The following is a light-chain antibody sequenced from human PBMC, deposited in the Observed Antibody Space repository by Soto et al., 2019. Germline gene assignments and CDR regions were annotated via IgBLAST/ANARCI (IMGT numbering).Light chain of an antibody. V-gene: IGKV3-20*01. CDR3: QPYGSSRFT. CDR1: QSVSSSY. J-gene: IGKJ3*01. Sequence: ESVLTQSPGTLSLSPGERATLSCRASQSVSSSYLAWYQQKPGQAPRLLIYGASNRATGIPDRFSGSGSGTDFTLTISRLEPEDFAGYYCQPYGSSRFTFGPGTKVDIK. CDR2: GAS.